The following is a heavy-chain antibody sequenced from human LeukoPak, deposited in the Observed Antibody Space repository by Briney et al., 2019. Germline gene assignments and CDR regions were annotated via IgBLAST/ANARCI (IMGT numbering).Heavy chain of an antibody. CDR2: IKSKTDGGTT. J-gene: IGHJ3*02. V-gene: IGHV3-15*01. D-gene: IGHD3-10*01. CDR3: TTDHRLFLWFGETDVAFDI. CDR1: GFTFSNAW. Sequence: GGSLRLSCAASGFTFSNAWMSWVRQAPGKGLEWVGRIKSKTDGGTTDYAAPVKGRFTISRDDSKTTLYLQMNSLNTEATAVYYCTTDHRLFLWFGETDVAFDIWGHGTIVTVS.